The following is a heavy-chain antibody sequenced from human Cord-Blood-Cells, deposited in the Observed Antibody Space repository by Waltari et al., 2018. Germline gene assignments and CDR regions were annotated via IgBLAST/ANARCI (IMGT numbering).Heavy chain of an antibody. Sequence: QVTLKESGPVLVKPTETLTLTCTVSGFSLSNARMGVSWIRQPPGKALQWLEQIFSNYEKSSSTSRKTRLTVSNDTAKSQVVLTTTNMDPVETARYYCARIRKGSSWYKDDAFDVGGQGTMVTVSS. CDR1: GFSLSNARMG. J-gene: IGHJ3*01. D-gene: IGHD6-13*01. CDR3: ARIRKGSSWYKDDAFDV. V-gene: IGHV2-26*01. CDR2: IFSNYEK.